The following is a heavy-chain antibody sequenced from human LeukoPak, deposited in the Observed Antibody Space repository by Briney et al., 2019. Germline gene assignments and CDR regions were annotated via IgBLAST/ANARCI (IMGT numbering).Heavy chain of an antibody. V-gene: IGHV3-23*01. Sequence: GGSLRPSCAASGFTFSSYAINWVRQAPGKGLEWVSAISGSGVSTFYADSVKGRFTISRDNSKNTLFLQMNSLRAEDTAIYYCAKDRATVPTLFDYWGQGTLVTVSS. CDR1: GFTFSSYA. D-gene: IGHD4-17*01. J-gene: IGHJ4*02. CDR2: ISGSGVST. CDR3: AKDRATVPTLFDY.